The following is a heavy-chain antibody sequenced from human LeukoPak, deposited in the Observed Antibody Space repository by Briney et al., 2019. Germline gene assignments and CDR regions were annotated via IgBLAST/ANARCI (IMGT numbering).Heavy chain of an antibody. J-gene: IGHJ3*02. CDR3: APVRGVLDAFDI. CDR2: FDPEDGET. Sequence: ASVKVSCKVSGYTLTELSMHWVRQAPGKGLEWRGGFDPEDGETIYAQKFQGRVTMTEDTSTDTAYMELSSLRSEDTAVYYCAPVRGVLDAFDIWGQGTMVTVSS. V-gene: IGHV1-24*01. CDR1: GYTLTELS. D-gene: IGHD3-10*01.